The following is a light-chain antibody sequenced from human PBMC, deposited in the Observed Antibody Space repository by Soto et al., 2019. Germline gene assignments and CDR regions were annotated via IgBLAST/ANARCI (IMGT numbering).Light chain of an antibody. CDR2: DVS. J-gene: IGLJ1*01. Sequence: QSALTQPASVSGSPGQSITTSCTGTSSDVGGYNYVSWYQQHPGKAPKLMIYDVSNRPSGVSNRFSGSKSGNTASLTISGLQAEDEADYYCSSYTSSSTRVFGTRTKVTVL. CDR3: SSYTSSSTRV. V-gene: IGLV2-14*01. CDR1: SSDVGGYNY.